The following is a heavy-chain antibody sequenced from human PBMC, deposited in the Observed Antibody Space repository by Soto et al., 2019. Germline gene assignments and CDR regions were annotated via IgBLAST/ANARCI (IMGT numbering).Heavy chain of an antibody. CDR3: ASSGGGEDY. Sequence: QVQLQESGPGLVKPSGTLSLTCAVSGDSISTNHWWTWVRQPPGKGLEWIGEVYHSGSTNYSPSLTGRVALSGDMSNDLVPRTLTPVPAADTAVYFGASSGGGEDYWGQGTLVTVSS. J-gene: IGHJ4*02. CDR1: GDSISTNHW. CDR2: VYHSGST. D-gene: IGHD3-16*01. V-gene: IGHV4-4*02.